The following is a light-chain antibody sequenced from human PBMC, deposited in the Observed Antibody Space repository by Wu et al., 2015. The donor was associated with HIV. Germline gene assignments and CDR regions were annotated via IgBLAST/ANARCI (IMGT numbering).Light chain of an antibody. V-gene: IGKV1-5*03. J-gene: IGKJ2*01. Sequence: DIQMTQSPSTLSASVGDRVTITCRASQSISSWLAWYQQKPGKAPKLLIYETSSLESGVPSRFSGSGSGTDFTLTIDSLQPEDFATYYCQQANSFPYTFGQGTNLEIK. CDR1: QSISSW. CDR3: QQANSFPYT. CDR2: ETS.